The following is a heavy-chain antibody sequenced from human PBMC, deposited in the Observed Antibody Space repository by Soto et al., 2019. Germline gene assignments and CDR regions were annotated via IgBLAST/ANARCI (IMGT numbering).Heavy chain of an antibody. CDR3: ARRERAAGTDWWFDP. V-gene: IGHV4-39*01. Sequence: SETLSLTCTVSGGSISSSSFHWGWIRQPPGEGLEWIGSIYYSGSTYYSPSLKSRVTISVDTSKNQFSLKLSSVTAAETAVYYCARRERAAGTDWWFDPWGQGTLVTVSS. J-gene: IGHJ5*02. CDR2: IYYSGST. CDR1: GGSISSSSFH. D-gene: IGHD6-13*01.